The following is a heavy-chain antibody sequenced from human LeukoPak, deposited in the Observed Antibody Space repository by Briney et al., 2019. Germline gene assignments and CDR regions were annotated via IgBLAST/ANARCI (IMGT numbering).Heavy chain of an antibody. CDR1: GFTFSSYA. CDR3: AKDMRFDWTPYYFDY. V-gene: IGHV3-23*01. Sequence: GGSLRLSCAASGFTFSSYAMSWVRQAPGKGLEWVSAISGSGGSTYYADSVKGRFTISRDNSKNTLYLQTNSLRAEDTAVYYCAKDMRFDWTPYYFDYWGQGTLVTVSS. CDR2: ISGSGGST. J-gene: IGHJ4*02. D-gene: IGHD3-9*01.